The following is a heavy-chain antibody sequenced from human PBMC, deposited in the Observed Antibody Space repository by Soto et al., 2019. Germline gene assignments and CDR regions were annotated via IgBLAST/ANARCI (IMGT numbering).Heavy chain of an antibody. V-gene: IGHV3-64D*06. J-gene: IGHJ4*02. CDR3: VKTPIGVVSAATVFDY. D-gene: IGHD2-2*01. CDR2: ISSNGGST. Sequence: EVQLVESGGGLVQPGGSLRLSCSASGFTFSSYAMHWVRQAPGKGLEYVSAISSNGGSTYYADSVKGRFTISRDNSKNTLYLQMSSLRAEDTAVYYCVKTPIGVVSAATVFDYWGQGTLVTVSS. CDR1: GFTFSSYA.